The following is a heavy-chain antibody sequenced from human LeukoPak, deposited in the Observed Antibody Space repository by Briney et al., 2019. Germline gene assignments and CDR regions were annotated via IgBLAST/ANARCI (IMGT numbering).Heavy chain of an antibody. J-gene: IGHJ4*02. D-gene: IGHD4-17*01. Sequence: GGSLRLSCAASGFTFDDYGMSWVRQAPGKGLEWVANIKQDGSEKYYVDSVKGRFTISRDNAKNSLYLQMNSLRAEDTAVYYCARSTGGDYWGQGTLVTVSS. CDR3: ARSTGGDY. CDR1: GFTFDDYG. CDR2: IKQDGSEK. V-gene: IGHV3-7*01.